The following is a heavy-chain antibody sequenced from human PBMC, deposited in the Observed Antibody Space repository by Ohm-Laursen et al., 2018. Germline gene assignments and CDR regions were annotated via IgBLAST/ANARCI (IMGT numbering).Heavy chain of an antibody. V-gene: IGHV3-30*18. J-gene: IGHJ6*02. CDR1: GFTFSSYG. Sequence: SLRLSCAASGFTFSSYGMHWVRQAPGKGLEWVAVISYDGSNKYYADSVKGRFTISRDNSKNTLYLQMNSLRAEDTAVYYCAKAEGGNSHYYGMDVWGRGTTVTVSS. CDR3: AKAEGGNSHYYGMDV. D-gene: IGHD4-23*01. CDR2: ISYDGSNK.